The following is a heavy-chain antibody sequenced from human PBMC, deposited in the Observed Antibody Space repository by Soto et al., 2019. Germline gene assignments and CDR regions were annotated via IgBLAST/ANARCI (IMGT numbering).Heavy chain of an antibody. V-gene: IGHV3-48*03. CDR2: ISSSGSTI. Sequence: GSLRLSCAASGFTFSSYEMNWVRQAPGKGLEWVSYISSSGSTIYYADSVKGRFTISRDNAKNSLYLQMNSLRAEDTAVYYCASGYYGSGSYSYYFDYWGQGTLVTVSS. J-gene: IGHJ4*02. CDR3: ASGYYGSGSYSYYFDY. CDR1: GFTFSSYE. D-gene: IGHD3-10*01.